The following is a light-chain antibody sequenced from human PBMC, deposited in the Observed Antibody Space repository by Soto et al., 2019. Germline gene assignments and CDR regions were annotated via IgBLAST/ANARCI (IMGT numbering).Light chain of an antibody. J-gene: IGKJ2*01. CDR1: QSVSNY. Sequence: EIVLTQSPATLSLSPGERATLSCRASQSVSNYLAWYQQRPGQAPRLLIYDPSNRAAGIPARFSGSGSGTDFILTISSLEPEDFAVYYCQQRSNWPLLGYTFGQGTNLEI. CDR2: DPS. V-gene: IGKV3-11*01. CDR3: QQRSNWPLLGYT.